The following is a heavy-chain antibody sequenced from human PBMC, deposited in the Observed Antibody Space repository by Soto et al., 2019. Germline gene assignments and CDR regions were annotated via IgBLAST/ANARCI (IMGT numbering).Heavy chain of an antibody. V-gene: IGHV1-69*01. J-gene: IGHJ5*02. CDR1: GGTFSSYA. CDR3: ARGEYYDSSGYPNWFDP. Sequence: QVQLVQSGAEVKKPGSSVKVSCKASGGTFSSYAISWVRQAPGQGLKWMGGIIPIFGTANYAQKFQGRVTITADESTSTAYMELSSLRSEDTAVYYCARGEYYDSSGYPNWFDPWGQGTLVTVSS. D-gene: IGHD3-22*01. CDR2: IIPIFGTA.